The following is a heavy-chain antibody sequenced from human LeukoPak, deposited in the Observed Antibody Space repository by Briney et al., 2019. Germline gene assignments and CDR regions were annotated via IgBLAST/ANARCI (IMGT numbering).Heavy chain of an antibody. Sequence: PGRSLRLSCTASGFTFGDYAMSWVRQAPGKGLEWVGFIRSKAYGGTTEYAASVKGRFTISRDDSKSIAYLQMNSLKSEETAVYYCTREKLITGTTAYYYYGMDVGGQGTTVTVSS. CDR3: TREKLITGTTAYYYYGMDV. CDR1: GFTFGDYA. V-gene: IGHV3-49*04. CDR2: IRSKAYGGTT. D-gene: IGHD1-20*01. J-gene: IGHJ6*02.